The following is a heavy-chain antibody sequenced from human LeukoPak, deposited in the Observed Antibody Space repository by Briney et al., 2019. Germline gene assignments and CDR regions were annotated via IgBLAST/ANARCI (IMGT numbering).Heavy chain of an antibody. J-gene: IGHJ3*02. Sequence: ETLSLTCTVSGGSISSSSYYWGWIRQPPGKGLEWIGSIYYSGSTYYNPSLKSRVTMSVDTSKNQFSLKLSSVTAADTAVYYCARLSTATPHAFDIWGQGTMVTVSS. CDR1: GGSISSSSYY. CDR3: ARLSTATPHAFDI. CDR2: IYYSGST. V-gene: IGHV4-39*01. D-gene: IGHD4-17*01.